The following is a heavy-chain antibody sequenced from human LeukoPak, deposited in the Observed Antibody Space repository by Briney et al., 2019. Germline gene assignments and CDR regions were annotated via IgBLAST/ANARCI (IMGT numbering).Heavy chain of an antibody. J-gene: IGHJ5*02. V-gene: IGHV1-24*01. Sequence: ASVKVSSKVSGYTLTELSMHWVRQAPGKGLEWMGGFDPEDGETIYAQKFQGRVTMTEDTSTDTAYMELSSLRSEDTAVYYCATYYYGSGSYYSWGQGTLVTVSS. D-gene: IGHD3-10*01. CDR1: GYTLTELS. CDR2: FDPEDGET. CDR3: ATYYYGSGSYYS.